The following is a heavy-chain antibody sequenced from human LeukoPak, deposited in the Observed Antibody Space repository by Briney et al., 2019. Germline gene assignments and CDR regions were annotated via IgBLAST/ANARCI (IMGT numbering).Heavy chain of an antibody. V-gene: IGHV3-21*01. CDR3: ATLFGELLGMDY. Sequence: GGSLRLSCAASGFTFSSYSMNWVRQAPGKGLEWVSSISSSSSYIYYADSVKGRFTISRDNSKNTLYLQMNSLRAEDTAVYYCATLFGELLGMDYWGQGTLVTVSS. D-gene: IGHD3-10*02. CDR1: GFTFSSYS. J-gene: IGHJ4*02. CDR2: ISSSSSYI.